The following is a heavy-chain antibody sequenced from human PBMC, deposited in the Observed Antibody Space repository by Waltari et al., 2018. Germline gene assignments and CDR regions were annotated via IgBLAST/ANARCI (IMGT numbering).Heavy chain of an antibody. J-gene: IGHJ4*02. CDR1: GYSISSGYY. CDR2: IYHSGST. Sequence: QVQLQESGPGLVKPSETLSLTCTVSGYSISSGYYWGWTRQPPGKGLAWIGSIYHSGSTYYNPSLKSRVTISVDTSKNQFSLKLSSVTAADTAVYYCAREGGNWNYKFDYWGQGTLVTVSS. D-gene: IGHD1-7*01. V-gene: IGHV4-38-2*02. CDR3: AREGGNWNYKFDY.